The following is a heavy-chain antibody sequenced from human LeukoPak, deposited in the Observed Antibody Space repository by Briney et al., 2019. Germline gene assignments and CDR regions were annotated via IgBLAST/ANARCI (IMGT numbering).Heavy chain of an antibody. CDR3: ARRGILQSQIRAFDI. J-gene: IGHJ3*02. CDR2: IYYSGST. V-gene: IGHV4-30-4*01. CDR1: GGSISSGDYY. Sequence: SQTLSLTCTVSGGSISSGDYYWSWLRQPPGTGLEWIGYIYYSGSTYYNPSLKSRVTISVDTSKNQFSLKLSSVTAADTAVYYCARRGILQSQIRAFDIWGQGTMVTVSS. D-gene: IGHD1-14*01.